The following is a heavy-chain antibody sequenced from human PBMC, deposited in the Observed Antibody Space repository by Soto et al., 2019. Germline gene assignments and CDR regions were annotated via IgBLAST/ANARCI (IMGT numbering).Heavy chain of an antibody. J-gene: IGHJ6*03. V-gene: IGHV4-4*02. CDR2: IYHSGST. CDR1: SGSISTSNW. D-gene: IGHD1-1*01. Sequence: SETLSHTCAVSSGSISTSNWWSCVRQPPGKGLEWIGEIYHSGSTNYNPSLKSRVTISVDKSKSQFSLKLSSVTAADTAVYYCARTPVRQPTHDHYYFMDVWGKRTSVTVSS. CDR3: ARTPVRQPTHDHYYFMDV.